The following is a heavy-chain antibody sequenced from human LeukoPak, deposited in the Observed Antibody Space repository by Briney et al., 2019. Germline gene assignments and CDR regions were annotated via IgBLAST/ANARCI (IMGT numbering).Heavy chain of an antibody. V-gene: IGHV3-30*03. Sequence: QTGGSLRHTCAASGFTFSSYGMHWVRQAPGKGLEWVAVISYDGSNKYYADSVKGRFIISRDNSKNTLYLQMNSLRAEDTAVYYCAAAPITGGGYYLFYWGQGTLVTVSS. CDR3: AAAPITGGGYYLFY. CDR1: GFTFSSYG. CDR2: ISYDGSNK. J-gene: IGHJ4*02. D-gene: IGHD3-22*01.